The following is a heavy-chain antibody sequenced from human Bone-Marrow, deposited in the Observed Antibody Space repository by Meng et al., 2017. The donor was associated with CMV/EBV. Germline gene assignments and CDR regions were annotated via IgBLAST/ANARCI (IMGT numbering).Heavy chain of an antibody. CDR2: ISGSGGST. CDR3: ARELRGLRDY. J-gene: IGHJ4*02. D-gene: IGHD3-10*01. CDR1: GFTFSSYA. V-gene: IGHV3-23*01. Sequence: GVLKISCAASGFTFSSYAMSWVRQAPGKGLEWVSAISGSGGSTYYADSVKGRFTISRDNSKNTLYLQMNSLRVEDTALYYCARELRGLRDYWARGTLVTVSS.